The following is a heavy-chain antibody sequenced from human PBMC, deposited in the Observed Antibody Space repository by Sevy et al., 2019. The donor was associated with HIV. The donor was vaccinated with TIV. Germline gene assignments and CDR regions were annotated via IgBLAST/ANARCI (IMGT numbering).Heavy chain of an antibody. V-gene: IGHV3-48*03. D-gene: IGHD3-3*01. J-gene: IGHJ3*02. CDR3: AKTIFGVAQVFDM. Sequence: GGSLRLSCTASGFTFSSYDMNWVRQAPGKGLEWVSKISSSGSSIYYADSVKGRFTISRDNAKNSLNLQMNSLRAEDTAVYYCAKTIFGVAQVFDMWGQGTMVTVSS. CDR2: ISSSGSSI. CDR1: GFTFSSYD.